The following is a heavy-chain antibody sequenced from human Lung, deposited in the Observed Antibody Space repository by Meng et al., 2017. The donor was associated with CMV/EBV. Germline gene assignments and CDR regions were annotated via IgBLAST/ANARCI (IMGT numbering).Heavy chain of an antibody. CDR2: LSYDESNK. J-gene: IGHJ4*02. CDR3: ARGVGATPFLPSDY. Sequence: SGFTFRTYAMHWVRQAPGKGLEWVAVLSYDESNKYYADSVKGRFSISRDNSKNTVYLQMDSLRAEDRAVYYCARGVGATPFLPSDYWGQGTLVTVSS. V-gene: IGHV3-30*04. CDR1: GFTFRTYA. D-gene: IGHD1-26*01.